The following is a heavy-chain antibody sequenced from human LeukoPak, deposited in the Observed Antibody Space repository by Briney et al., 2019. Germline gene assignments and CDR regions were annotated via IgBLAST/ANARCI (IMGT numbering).Heavy chain of an antibody. J-gene: IGHJ4*02. CDR2: ISSSGSTI. V-gene: IGHV3-48*03. D-gene: IGHD1-1*01. Sequence: PGGSLRLSCAASGFTFSSYEMNWVRQAPGKGLEWVSYISSSGSTIYYADSVKGRFTISRDNAKNSLYLQMNSLRADDTAVYYCARGLDRYYFDYWGQGTLVTVSS. CDR1: GFTFSSYE. CDR3: ARGLDRYYFDY.